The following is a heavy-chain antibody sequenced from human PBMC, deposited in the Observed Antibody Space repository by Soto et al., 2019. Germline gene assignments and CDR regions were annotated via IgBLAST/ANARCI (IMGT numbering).Heavy chain of an antibody. CDR3: ARQGNGAEGFDY. V-gene: IGHV5-51*01. Sequence: PGESLKISCKGSGYYFPSYWIGWVRQMPGKGLEWMGIFYPDDSDTRYSPSFQGQVTISADRSISTAYLQWSSLKPSDTAMYYCARQGNGAEGFDYWGQGTLVTVSS. J-gene: IGHJ4*02. D-gene: IGHD4-17*01. CDR2: FYPDDSDT. CDR1: GYYFPSYW.